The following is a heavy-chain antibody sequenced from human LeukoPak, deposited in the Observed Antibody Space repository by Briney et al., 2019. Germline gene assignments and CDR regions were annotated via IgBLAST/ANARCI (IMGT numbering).Heavy chain of an antibody. D-gene: IGHD2-15*01. V-gene: IGHV4-34*01. J-gene: IGHJ4*02. CDR1: GGSFSGYY. Sequence: SETLSLTCAVYGGSFSGYYWSWIRQPPGKGLEWIGEINHSGSTNYNPSLKSRVTISVDTSKNQFSLKLSSVIAADTAVYYCARGQVVAAYWGQGTLVTVSS. CDR3: ARGQVVAAY. CDR2: INHSGST.